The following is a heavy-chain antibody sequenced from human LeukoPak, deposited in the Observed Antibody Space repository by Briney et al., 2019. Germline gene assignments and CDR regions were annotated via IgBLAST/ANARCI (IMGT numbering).Heavy chain of an antibody. CDR3: ATAQSGAVVPASIFYYYYMDV. CDR2: IIPIFGIT. CDR1: GGIFSSYT. D-gene: IGHD2-2*01. J-gene: IGHJ6*03. V-gene: IGHV1-69*13. Sequence: GASVKVSCKASGGIFSSYTISWVRQAPGQGLELMGGIIPIFGITNYAQKFQGRVTITADESTSTAYMELSSLRSEDTAVYYCATAQSGAVVPASIFYYYYMDVWGKGATVTVSS.